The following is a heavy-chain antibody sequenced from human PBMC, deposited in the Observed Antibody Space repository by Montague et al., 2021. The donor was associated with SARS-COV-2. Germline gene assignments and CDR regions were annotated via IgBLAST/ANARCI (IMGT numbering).Heavy chain of an antibody. J-gene: IGHJ3*02. D-gene: IGHD3-9*01. CDR3: ARTGLGAYDILTDYTVNAFDM. CDR2: IYYSGST. Sequence: SETLSLTCTVSGGSISSVNYYWSWIRQPPGKGLEWVGRIYYSGSTNYNPSLKSRVTISVDTSKNQFSLKLSSVTAADTAVYYCARTGLGAYDILTDYTVNAFDMGGQGTMVTVSS. CDR1: GGSISSVNYY. V-gene: IGHV4-61*01.